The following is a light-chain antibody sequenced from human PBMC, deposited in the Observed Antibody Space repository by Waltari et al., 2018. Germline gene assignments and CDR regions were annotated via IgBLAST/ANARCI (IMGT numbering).Light chain of an antibody. Sequence: QSALTQPPSASGTPGQRVIISCSGSSPNIGSNAVSWSRQFPGTAPRLLIYSNSEPTSGVPDRFSGSKSGTSASLTISGLQSDDAADYYCATWDDRQTGYVVFGGGTKLTVL. CDR3: ATWDDRQTGYVV. CDR2: SNS. V-gene: IGLV1-44*01. CDR1: SPNIGSNA. J-gene: IGLJ2*01.